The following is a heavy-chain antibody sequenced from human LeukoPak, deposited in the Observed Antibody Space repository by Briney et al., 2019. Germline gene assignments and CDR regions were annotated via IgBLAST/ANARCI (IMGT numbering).Heavy chain of an antibody. Sequence: SQTLSLTCVVSGDSVSSKNGAWNWIRQSPSRGLEWLGRTYYRSKWYNDYAETMEGRMTVSQDTSKNQYSLHLNSVTPDDTAVYYCARDFGTTGWHTFDYWGQGTLVTVSS. V-gene: IGHV6-1*01. J-gene: IGHJ4*02. CDR3: ARDFGTTGWHTFDY. CDR1: GDSVSSKNGA. CDR2: TYYRSKWYN. D-gene: IGHD6-19*01.